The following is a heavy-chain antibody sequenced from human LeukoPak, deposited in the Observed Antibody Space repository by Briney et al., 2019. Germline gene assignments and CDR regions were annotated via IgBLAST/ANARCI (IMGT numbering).Heavy chain of an antibody. Sequence: SVKVSCKASGGTYSSYAISWVRQAPGQGLEWMGGIIPIFGSANYEQKFQGRVTITADDSTSTAYMELNSLRAEDTAVYYCARGQWLDTPSAFDIWGQGTMVTVSS. CDR3: ARGQWLDTPSAFDI. D-gene: IGHD6-19*01. V-gene: IGHV1-69*13. J-gene: IGHJ3*02. CDR2: IIPIFGSA. CDR1: GGTYSSYA.